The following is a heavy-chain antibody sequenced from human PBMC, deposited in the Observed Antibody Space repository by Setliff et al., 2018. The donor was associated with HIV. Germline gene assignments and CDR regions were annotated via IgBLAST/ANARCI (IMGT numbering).Heavy chain of an antibody. CDR3: ARDSMYSSGWYGWYFDL. Sequence: SSETLSLTCNISGVSIDSHYRSWIRQAAGQELEWIGRLHLSGKSNYNPSLKSRITLSVDKSKNQFSLQLKSMTAADTAVYYCARDSMYSSGWYGWYFDLWGRGTLVTVSS. CDR2: LHLSGKS. D-gene: IGHD6-19*01. J-gene: IGHJ2*01. CDR1: GVSIDSHY. V-gene: IGHV4-4*07.